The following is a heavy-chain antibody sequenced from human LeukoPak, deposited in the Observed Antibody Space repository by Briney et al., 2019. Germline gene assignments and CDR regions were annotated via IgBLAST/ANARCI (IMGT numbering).Heavy chain of an antibody. CDR1: GFTFSSYS. V-gene: IGHV3-21*01. J-gene: IGHJ4*02. CDR3: AKGGSNNWSFDN. CDR2: ISSSSSYI. Sequence: GGSLRLSCAASGFTFSSYSMNWVRQAPGKGLEWVSSISSSSSYIYYADSVKGRFTIYRDNSKSTLYLQMNSLRPEDTAVYYCAKGGSNNWSFDNWGQGTLVTVSS. D-gene: IGHD1-1*01.